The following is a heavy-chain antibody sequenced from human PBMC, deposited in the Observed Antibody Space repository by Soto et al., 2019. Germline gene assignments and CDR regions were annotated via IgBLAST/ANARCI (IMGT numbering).Heavy chain of an antibody. CDR1: GYIFTSYY. CDR3: ASARSPDGFAI. V-gene: IGHV1-46*01. J-gene: IGHJ3*02. CDR2: INPSGGST. Sequence: ASVKVSCKASGYIFTSYYIHWVRQAPGQGLEWMGIINPSGGSTSYAQKFQGRVTMTRDTSTSTVYMELSSLRSEDTAVYYCASARSPDGFAIWGQGTMVTVSS.